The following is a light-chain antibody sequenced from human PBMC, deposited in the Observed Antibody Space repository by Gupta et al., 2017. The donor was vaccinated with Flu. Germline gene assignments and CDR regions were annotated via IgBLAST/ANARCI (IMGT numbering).Light chain of an antibody. CDR3: QQTRRFPLT. J-gene: IGKJ4*01. CDR1: QGLSSW. Sequence: DIQMTQSPSSVSTSVGDRVTITCRASQGLSSWLAWYQQRPGRAPKLLIFGASTLQSGVSVRFSGSGSETEFTLTISSLQPDDSATYSCQQTRRFPLTFGGGTKVEIK. CDR2: GAS. V-gene: IGKV1-12*01.